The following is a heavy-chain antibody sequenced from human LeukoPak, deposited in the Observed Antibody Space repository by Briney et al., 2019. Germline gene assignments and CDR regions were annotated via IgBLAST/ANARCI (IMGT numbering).Heavy chain of an antibody. CDR1: GGSFSGYY. CDR2: INHSGST. Sequence: PSETLSLTCAVYGGSFSGYYWSWIRQPPGKGLEWIGEINHSGSTNYNPSLKSRVTISVDTSKNQFSLKLSSVTAADTAVYYCARGRRGGPLDFDYWGQGTLVTVS. D-gene: IGHD3-16*01. J-gene: IGHJ4*02. CDR3: ARGRRGGPLDFDY. V-gene: IGHV4-34*01.